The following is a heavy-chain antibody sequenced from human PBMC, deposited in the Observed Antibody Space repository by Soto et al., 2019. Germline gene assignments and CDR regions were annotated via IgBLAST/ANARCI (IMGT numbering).Heavy chain of an antibody. Sequence: PSETLSLTCTVSGGSISSGGSYWTWIRHHPGKGLEWIRYIASSGSTYYNPSLKSRLTISVDTSKNQFSLKLTSVTAADTAVYYCARGGGYYYPYYYYYGIDVWGERTTVTVSS. D-gene: IGHD2-15*01. CDR1: GGSISSGGSY. CDR3: ARGGGYYYPYYYYYGIDV. J-gene: IGHJ6*04. CDR2: IASSGST. V-gene: IGHV4-31*03.